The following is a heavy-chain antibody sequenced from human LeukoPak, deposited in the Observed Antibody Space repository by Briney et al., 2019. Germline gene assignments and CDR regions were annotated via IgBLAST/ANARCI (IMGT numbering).Heavy chain of an antibody. V-gene: IGHV4-39*07. CDR2: INHSGST. CDR3: ARGRIAGLN. D-gene: IGHD6-13*01. Sequence: SETLSLTCTVSGGSISSGGYYWSWIRQPPGKGLEWIGEINHSGSTNYNPSLKSRVTISVDTSKNQFSLKLSSVTAADTAVYYCARGRIAGLNWGQGTLVTVSS. CDR1: GGSISSGGYY. J-gene: IGHJ4*02.